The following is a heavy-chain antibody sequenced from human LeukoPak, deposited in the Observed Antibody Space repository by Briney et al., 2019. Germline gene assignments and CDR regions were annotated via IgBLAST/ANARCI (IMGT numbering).Heavy chain of an antibody. CDR1: GVSISSSSYY. V-gene: IGHV4-39*01. CDR2: IYYSGST. CDR3: TRSVVVPAAPRL. J-gene: IGHJ4*02. Sequence: SETLSLTCTVSGVSISSSSYYWGWIRQPPGKGLEWIGSIYYSGSTYYNPSLKSRVTISVDTSKNQFSLKLSSVTAADTAVYYCTRSVVVPAAPRLWGQGTLVTVSS. D-gene: IGHD2-2*01.